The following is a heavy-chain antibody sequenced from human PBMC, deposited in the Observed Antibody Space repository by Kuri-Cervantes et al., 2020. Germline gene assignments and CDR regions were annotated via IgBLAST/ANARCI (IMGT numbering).Heavy chain of an antibody. D-gene: IGHD3-10*01. CDR1: GGSISSSSYY. CDR3: ARLLRGVINWFDP. V-gene: IGHV4-39*01. Sequence: GSLRLSCTVSGGSISSSSYYWGWIRQPPGKGLEWIGSIYYSGSTYYNPSLKSRVTISVGTSKNQFSLKLSSVTAADTAVYYCARLLRGVINWFDPWGQGTLVTVSS. J-gene: IGHJ5*02. CDR2: IYYSGST.